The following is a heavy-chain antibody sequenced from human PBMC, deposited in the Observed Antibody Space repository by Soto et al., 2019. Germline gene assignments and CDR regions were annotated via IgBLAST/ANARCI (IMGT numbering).Heavy chain of an antibody. V-gene: IGHV3-30-3*01. CDR3: ASQTSGYYYYGMDV. Sequence: GGSLRLSCAASGFTFSSYAMHWVRQAPGKGLEWVAVISYDGSNKYYADSVKGRFTISRDNSKNTLFLQMNSLRAEDTAVYYCASQTSGYYYYGMDVWGQGTTVTVTS. J-gene: IGHJ6*02. CDR1: GFTFSSYA. CDR2: ISYDGSNK.